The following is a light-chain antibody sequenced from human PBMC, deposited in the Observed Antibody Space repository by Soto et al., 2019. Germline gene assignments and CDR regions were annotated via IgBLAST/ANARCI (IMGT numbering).Light chain of an antibody. Sequence: DIVMTQTPLSLSVTPGQPASISCKSSPSLLHTDGKTYLYWYVQKPGQPPQPLIHEVSNRFSGVPGRVRGSRSGTDFTLKISSVEDQDLGVYYCMHSLFLRWTFGIGTPVEI. V-gene: IGKV2D-29*01. CDR3: MHSLFLRWT. J-gene: IGKJ1*01. CDR2: EVS. CDR1: PSLLHTDGKTY.